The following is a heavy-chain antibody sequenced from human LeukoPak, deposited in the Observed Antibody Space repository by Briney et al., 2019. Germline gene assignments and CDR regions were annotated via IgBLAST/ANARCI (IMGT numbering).Heavy chain of an antibody. CDR1: GFTFSNYW. V-gene: IGHV3-23*01. CDR2: ISGSGGST. J-gene: IGHJ4*02. Sequence: GGSLRLSCAVSGFTFSNYWMSWVRQAPGKGLEWVSAISGSGGSTYYADSVKGRFTISRDNSKNTLYLQMNSLRAEDTAVYYCAKDGGYYYDSSGYYDSGWGQGTLVTVSS. D-gene: IGHD3-22*01. CDR3: AKDGGYYYDSSGYYDSG.